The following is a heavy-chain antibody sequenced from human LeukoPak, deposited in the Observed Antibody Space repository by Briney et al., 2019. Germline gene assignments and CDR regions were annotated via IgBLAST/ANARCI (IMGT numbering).Heavy chain of an antibody. V-gene: IGHV3-21*01. Sequence: GESLRLSRAASGFTFSRYSMNWVTPASGKGLVWVSSLIGSSSHMYYADSVKGRFTISRDNAKNSLYLQMNSLRAEDTAVYYCATTRAPSNGRVLYYMDVWGKGTTVTVSS. J-gene: IGHJ6*03. D-gene: IGHD1-1*01. CDR3: ATTRAPSNGRVLYYMDV. CDR1: GFTFSRYS. CDR2: LIGSSSHM.